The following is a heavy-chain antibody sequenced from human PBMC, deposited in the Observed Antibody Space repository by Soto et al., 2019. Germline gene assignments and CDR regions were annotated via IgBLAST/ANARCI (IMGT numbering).Heavy chain of an antibody. CDR3: ASDLGGKYNWNPSDY. J-gene: IGHJ4*02. CDR2: FDPEDGET. V-gene: IGHV1-24*01. Sequence: ASVKVSCKVSGYTLTELSMHWVRQAPGKGLEWMGGFDPEDGETIYAQKFQGRVTMTEDTSTDTAYMELSSLRSEDTAVYYCASDLGGKYNWNPSDYWGQGTLVTVAS. D-gene: IGHD1-20*01. CDR1: GYTLTELS.